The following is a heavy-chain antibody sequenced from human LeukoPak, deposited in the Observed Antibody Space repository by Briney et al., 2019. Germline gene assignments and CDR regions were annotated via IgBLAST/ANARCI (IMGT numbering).Heavy chain of an antibody. V-gene: IGHV4-4*07. CDR2: IYTSGST. CDR1: GGSISSYY. J-gene: IGHJ4*02. Sequence: PSETLSLTCTVSGGSISSYYWSWIRQPAGKGLEWIGRIYTSGSTNYNPSLKSRVTISVDTSKNQFSLKLSSVTAADTAVYYCARLVAVAGTSYFDYWGQGTLVTVSS. D-gene: IGHD6-19*01. CDR3: ARLVAVAGTSYFDY.